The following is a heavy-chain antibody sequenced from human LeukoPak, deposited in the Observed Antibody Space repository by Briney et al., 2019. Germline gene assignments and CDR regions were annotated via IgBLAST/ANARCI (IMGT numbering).Heavy chain of an antibody. J-gene: IGHJ3*02. CDR1: GGSISSGGYS. CDR3: ARQHQGAAFDI. V-gene: IGHV4-30-2*01. CDR2: IYHSGST. Sequence: SETLSLTCAVSGGSISSGGYSWSWIRQPPGKGLEWIGYIYHSGSTYYNPSLKSRVTISVDRSRNQFSLKLSSVTAADTAVYYCARQHQGAAFDIWGQGTMVTVSS. D-gene: IGHD2-2*01.